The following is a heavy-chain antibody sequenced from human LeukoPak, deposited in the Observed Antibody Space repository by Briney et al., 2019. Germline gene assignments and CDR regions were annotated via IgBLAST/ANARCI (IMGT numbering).Heavy chain of an antibody. Sequence: GGSLRLSCPASGFTFSSYAMHWVRQAPGKGLEYVSAISSNGGSTYYANSVKGRFTISRDNSKNTLYLQMGSLRAEDMAVYYCARAHDLYGSGSYYISPSDYWGQGTLVTVSS. CDR3: ARAHDLYGSGSYYISPSDY. CDR1: GFTFSSYA. V-gene: IGHV3-64*01. CDR2: ISSNGGST. J-gene: IGHJ4*02. D-gene: IGHD3-10*01.